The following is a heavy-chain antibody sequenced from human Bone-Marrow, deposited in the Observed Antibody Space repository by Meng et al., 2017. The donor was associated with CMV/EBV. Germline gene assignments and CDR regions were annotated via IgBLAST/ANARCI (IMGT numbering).Heavy chain of an antibody. CDR3: ASSHHYDFWSGYYTFTN. CDR2: IYYSGST. Sequence: SETLSLTCTVSGGSVSSGSYYWSWIRQPPGKGLEWIGYIYYSGSTNYNPSLKSRVTISVDTSKNQFSLKLSSVTAADTAVYYCASSHHYDFWSGYYTFTNWGQGTLVTVSS. V-gene: IGHV4-61*01. J-gene: IGHJ4*02. CDR1: GGSVSSGSYY. D-gene: IGHD3-3*01.